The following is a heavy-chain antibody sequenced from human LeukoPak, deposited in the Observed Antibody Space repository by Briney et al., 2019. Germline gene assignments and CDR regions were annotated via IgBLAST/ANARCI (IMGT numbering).Heavy chain of an antibody. V-gene: IGHV3-9*01. CDR1: GSTFDDYA. D-gene: IGHD6-13*01. Sequence: GRFLRLSCAASGSTFDDYAMPWVRQAPGKGLEWVSGISWNSGSIGYADSVKGRFTISRDNAKNSLYLQMNSQRAEDTALYYCAKDTGSSSWYYFDYWGQGTLVAVSS. J-gene: IGHJ4*02. CDR2: ISWNSGSI. CDR3: AKDTGSSSWYYFDY.